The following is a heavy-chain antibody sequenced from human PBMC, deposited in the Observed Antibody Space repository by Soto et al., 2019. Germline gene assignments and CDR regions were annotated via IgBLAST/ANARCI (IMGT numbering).Heavy chain of an antibody. V-gene: IGHV1-8*01. J-gene: IGHJ5*02. CDR1: GYTLSNYA. D-gene: IGHD6-13*01. Sequence: ASVKVSCKASGYTLSNYAMHWVRQAPGQRLEWMGWINTGYAQKFQGRVTMTRNTSISTAYMELSSLRSEDTAVYYCARGDLSPYSSSPSDPWGQGTLVTVSS. CDR3: ARGDLSPYSSSPSDP. CDR2: INT.